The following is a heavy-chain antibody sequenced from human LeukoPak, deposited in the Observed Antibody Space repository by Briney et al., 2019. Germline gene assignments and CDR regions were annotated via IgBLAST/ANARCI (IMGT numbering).Heavy chain of an antibody. D-gene: IGHD1-26*01. CDR1: GLTFNDAW. V-gene: IGHV3-15*01. CDR3: TTDVRWELQPLDY. Sequence: GGSLRLSCAASGLTFNDAWMSWVRQAPGKGLEWVGRIRSKAYGGAADYAAPVRGRFTISRDDLKDTLYLQMDSLKTEDTAVYFCTTDVRWELQPLDYWGQGTLVTVSS. CDR2: IRSKAYGGAA. J-gene: IGHJ4*02.